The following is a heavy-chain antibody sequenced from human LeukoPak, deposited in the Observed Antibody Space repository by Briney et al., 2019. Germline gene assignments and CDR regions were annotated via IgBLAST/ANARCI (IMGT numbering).Heavy chain of an antibody. J-gene: IGHJ4*02. CDR2: IYYSGST. CDR1: GGSISSYY. D-gene: IGHD6-13*01. CDR3: AGPEYSSSWYWDY. Sequence: SETLSLTCTVSGGSISSYYWSWIRQPPGKGLEWIGYIYYSGSTNYNPSLKSRVTISVDTSKNQFSLKLSSVTAADTAVYYCAGPEYSSSWYWDYWGQGTLVTVSS. V-gene: IGHV4-59*08.